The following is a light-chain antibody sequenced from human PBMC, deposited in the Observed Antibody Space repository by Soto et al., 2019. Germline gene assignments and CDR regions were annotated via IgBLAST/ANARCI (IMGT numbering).Light chain of an antibody. J-gene: IGKJ2*01. Sequence: EIVLTQSPGTLSLSPGERGTLSCRASQSVSISYLAWYQQKPGQAPRLLIYGASSRATGIPDRFSGSGSGTDFTLTISRLEPEDFAVYYCQQYGSSPPYTFGQGTKLEIK. V-gene: IGKV3-20*01. CDR3: QQYGSSPPYT. CDR2: GAS. CDR1: QSVSISY.